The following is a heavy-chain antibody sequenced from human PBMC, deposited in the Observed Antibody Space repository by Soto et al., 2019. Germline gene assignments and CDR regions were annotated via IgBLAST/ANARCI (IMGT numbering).Heavy chain of an antibody. J-gene: IGHJ6*02. CDR2: ISWNSGSI. D-gene: IGHD2-2*01. Sequence: GGSLRLSCAASGFTFDDYAMHWVRQAPGKGLEWVSGISWNSGSIGYADSVKGRFTISRDNAKNSLYLQMNSLRAEDTALYYCAKDMGVLVPAATYGMDVWGQGT. CDR1: GFTFDDYA. CDR3: AKDMGVLVPAATYGMDV. V-gene: IGHV3-9*01.